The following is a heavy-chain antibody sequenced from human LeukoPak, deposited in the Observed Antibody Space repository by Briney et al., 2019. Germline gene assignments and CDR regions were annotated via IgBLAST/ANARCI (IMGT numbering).Heavy chain of an antibody. D-gene: IGHD1-26*01. V-gene: IGHV3-74*01. CDR2: IDSDGSRT. Sequence: GGSLRLSCAASGFDFSSNWMHWVRQGPGKGLVWVSRIDSDGSRTSYADSVKGRFTISRDNAKNTLYLQMNNLRAEDTAVYYCTTSGGSYRFDPWGQGTLVTVSS. J-gene: IGHJ5*02. CDR3: TTSGGSYRFDP. CDR1: GFDFSSNW.